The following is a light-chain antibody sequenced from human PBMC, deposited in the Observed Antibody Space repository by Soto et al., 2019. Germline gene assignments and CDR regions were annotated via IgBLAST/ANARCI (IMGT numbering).Light chain of an antibody. V-gene: IGKV1-39*01. CDR1: QSVNTF. J-gene: IGKJ5*01. CDR2: DAS. Sequence: DIQMTQSPSSLSASIGDRVTITCRASQSVNTFLNWYQHKPGRAPRLLIYDASSLHDGVPSRFSGSGSETEFTLTITSRQPEDFASYYCQQSITTPSITFGQGTRLEIK. CDR3: QQSITTPSIT.